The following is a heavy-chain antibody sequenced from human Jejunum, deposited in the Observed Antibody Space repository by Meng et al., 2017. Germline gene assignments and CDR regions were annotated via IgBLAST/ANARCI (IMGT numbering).Heavy chain of an antibody. V-gene: IGHV4-39*02. Sequence: QLQLQESGPGLVKPSETLSLTCTVSGASITSRTYYWGWTRQPPGRGLEWIGSIYYSGNTHYSSSLKSRVSISVDTSKNHFSLRLDSLTAADTAVYYCARGGGDSYGTFDSWGRGTLVTVSS. CDR1: GASITSRTYY. CDR2: IYYSGNT. D-gene: IGHD2-21*01. CDR3: ARGGGDSYGTFDS. J-gene: IGHJ4*02.